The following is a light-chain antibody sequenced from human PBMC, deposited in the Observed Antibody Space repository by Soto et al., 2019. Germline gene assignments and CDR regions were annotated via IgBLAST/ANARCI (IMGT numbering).Light chain of an antibody. Sequence: DIVMTQSPDSLAVSLGARATINCKSSQSILSISNNKNYLVWYQQKPGQPPKLLISWASTRESGVPDRFSGSGSGTDFTLTISRLQADDVAVYFCQQYFDAPTFGQGTKVEIK. CDR2: WAS. V-gene: IGKV4-1*01. CDR1: QSILSISNNKNY. J-gene: IGKJ1*01. CDR3: QQYFDAPT.